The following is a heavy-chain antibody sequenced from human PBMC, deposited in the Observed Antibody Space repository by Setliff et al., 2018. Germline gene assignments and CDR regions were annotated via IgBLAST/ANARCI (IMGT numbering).Heavy chain of an antibody. V-gene: IGHV7-4-1*02. J-gene: IGHJ6*02. CDR1: GYTFTSYA. CDR2: INTNTGNP. D-gene: IGHD3-10*01. Sequence: ASVKVSCKASGYTFTSYAMNWVRQAPGQGLEWMGWINTNTGNPTYAQGFTGRFVFSLDTSVSTAYLQISSLNAEDTAVYYCARVSITMVRGVIISYYYYGMDVWGQGTTVTVSS. CDR3: ARVSITMVRGVIISYYYYGMDV.